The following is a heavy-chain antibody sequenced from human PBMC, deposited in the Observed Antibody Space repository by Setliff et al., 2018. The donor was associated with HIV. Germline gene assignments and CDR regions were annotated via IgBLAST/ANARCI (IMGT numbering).Heavy chain of an antibody. Sequence: SETLSLTCAVYGGSFNDYYWTWIRQPPGKGLEWIGVIDHSGSTKYHASLKSRVNISIDTSKNQISLKLSSVTAADTAVYYCARGLNYYGSGSYLPLGYWGQGTLVTAPQ. CDR3: ARGLNYYGSGSYLPLGY. CDR1: GGSFNDYY. J-gene: IGHJ4*02. CDR2: IDHSGST. D-gene: IGHD3-10*01. V-gene: IGHV4-34*01.